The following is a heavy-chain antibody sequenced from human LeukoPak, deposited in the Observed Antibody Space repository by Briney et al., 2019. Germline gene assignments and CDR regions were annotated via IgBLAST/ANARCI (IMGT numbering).Heavy chain of an antibody. Sequence: GGSLRLSCAASGFTFSSYAMTWVRQAPGKGLEWVSGISGSGGNTYYTDSVRGRLSISRDNSQNTLYLQVNGLRAEDTAVYYCAKGRTEGGTLALDYWGQGTLVTVSS. CDR3: AKGRTEGGTLALDY. D-gene: IGHD6-19*01. CDR1: GFTFSSYA. J-gene: IGHJ4*02. CDR2: ISGSGGNT. V-gene: IGHV3-23*01.